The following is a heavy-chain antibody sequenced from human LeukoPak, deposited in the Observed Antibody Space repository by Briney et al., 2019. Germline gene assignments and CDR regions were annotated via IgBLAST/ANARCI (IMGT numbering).Heavy chain of an antibody. CDR3: ARRTVRDGPFDY. CDR2: IYTSGST. CDR1: GGSISSYY. D-gene: IGHD5-24*01. J-gene: IGHJ4*02. Sequence: SETLSLTCTVSGGSISSYYWSWIRQPPRKGLEWIGYIYTSGSTNYNPSLKSRVTISVDTSKNQFSLKLSSVTAADTAVYYCARRTVRDGPFDYWGQGTLVTVSS. V-gene: IGHV4-4*09.